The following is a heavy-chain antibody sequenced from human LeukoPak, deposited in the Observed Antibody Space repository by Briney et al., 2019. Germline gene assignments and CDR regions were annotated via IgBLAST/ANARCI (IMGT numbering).Heavy chain of an antibody. J-gene: IGHJ6*02. V-gene: IGHV4-39*01. D-gene: IGHD3-10*01. CDR1: GGSISSSSYY. CDR3: AAMGGALAWGSGSYYLGVYYYYYGMDV. Sequence: SETLSLTCTVSGGSISSSSYYWGWIRQPPGKGLEWIGSIYYSGGTYYNPSLKSRVTISVDTSKNQFSLKLSSVTAADTAVYYCAAMGGALAWGSGSYYLGVYYYYYGMDVWGQGTTVTVSS. CDR2: IYYSGGT.